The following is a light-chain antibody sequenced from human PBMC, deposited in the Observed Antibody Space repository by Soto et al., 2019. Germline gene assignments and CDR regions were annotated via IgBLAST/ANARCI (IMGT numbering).Light chain of an antibody. CDR1: QTISTY. V-gene: IGKV1-39*01. J-gene: IGKJ1*01. CDR2: DAS. Sequence: IQMTQSPSSLAASVGDRVTITCRASQTISTYVNWYRQKSGAAPELLIYDASTLQSGGPSRFRGGGSGTDFTLTISSLQLEDFATYYCQQSYNTPQTFGQGTKVDIK. CDR3: QQSYNTPQT.